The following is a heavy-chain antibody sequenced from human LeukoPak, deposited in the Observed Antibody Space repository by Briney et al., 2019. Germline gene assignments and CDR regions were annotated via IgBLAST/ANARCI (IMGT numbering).Heavy chain of an antibody. J-gene: IGHJ6*03. CDR1: GFTFSSYW. CDR2: IKQDGSEK. CDR3: ARAVAVAGQYYYYMDV. V-gene: IGHV3-7*01. D-gene: IGHD6-19*01. Sequence: HPGGSLRLSCAASGFTFSSYWMSWVRQAPGKGLEWVANIKQDGSEKYYVDSVKGRFTISRDNAKNSLYLQMNSLRAEDTAVYYCARAVAVAGQYYYYMDVWGKGTTVTASS.